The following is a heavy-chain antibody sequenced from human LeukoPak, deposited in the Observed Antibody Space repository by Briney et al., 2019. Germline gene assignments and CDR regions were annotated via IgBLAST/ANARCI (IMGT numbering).Heavy chain of an antibody. CDR3: ARASLAFGTKFFDP. J-gene: IGHJ5*02. D-gene: IGHD3-10*01. CDR2: IIPIFGTA. Sequence: SVKVSCKASGGTFSIYAISWVRQAPGQGLEWMGGIIPIFGTANYAQKFQGRVTITADKSTSTAYMELSSLRSEDTAVYYCARASLAFGTKFFDPWGQGTLVTVSS. CDR1: GGTFSIYA. V-gene: IGHV1-69*06.